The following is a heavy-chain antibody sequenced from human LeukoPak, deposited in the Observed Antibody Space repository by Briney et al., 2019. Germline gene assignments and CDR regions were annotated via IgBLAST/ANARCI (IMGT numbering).Heavy chain of an antibody. D-gene: IGHD2-2*01. CDR2: IYYSGST. CDR3: ATFEPAARRNDY. CDR1: GGSISSYY. J-gene: IGHJ4*02. V-gene: IGHV4-59*01. Sequence: SETLSLTCTVSGGSISSYYWSWIRQPPGKGLEWIGYIYYSGSTNYNPSLKSRVTISVDTSKNQFSLKLSSVTAADTAVYYCATFEPAARRNDYWGQGTLVTVSS.